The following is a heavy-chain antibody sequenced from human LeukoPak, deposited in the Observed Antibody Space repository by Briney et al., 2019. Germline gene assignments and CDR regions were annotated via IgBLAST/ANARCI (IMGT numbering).Heavy chain of an antibody. CDR2: IYSGGST. D-gene: IGHD1-26*01. Sequence: GGSLRLSCAASGFTFSSNYMSWVRQAPGKGLEWVSVIYSGGSTYYADSVKGRFTISRDNSKNTIYIQMNSLRAEDTAVYYCARGREGAFNWFDPWGQGTLVTVSS. V-gene: IGHV3-53*01. CDR1: GFTFSSNY. CDR3: ARGREGAFNWFDP. J-gene: IGHJ5*02.